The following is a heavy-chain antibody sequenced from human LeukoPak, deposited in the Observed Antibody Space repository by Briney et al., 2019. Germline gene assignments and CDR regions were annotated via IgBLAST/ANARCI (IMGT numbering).Heavy chain of an antibody. J-gene: IGHJ6*03. CDR2: MNPNSGNT. CDR3: AREGVVVVAATSAYYYYMDV. V-gene: IGHV1-8*01. Sequence: ASVKVSCKASGYTSTSYDINWVRQATGQGLEWMGWMNPNSGNTGYAQKFQGRVTMTRNTSISTAYMGLSSLRSEDTAVYYCAREGVVVVAATSAYYYYMDVWGKGTTVTVSS. D-gene: IGHD2-15*01. CDR1: GYTSTSYD.